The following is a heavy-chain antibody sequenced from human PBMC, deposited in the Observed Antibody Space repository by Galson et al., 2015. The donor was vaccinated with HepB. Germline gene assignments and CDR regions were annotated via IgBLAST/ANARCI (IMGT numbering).Heavy chain of an antibody. CDR1: GFTFSTYG. CDR2: TSFDGSRK. V-gene: IGHV3-30*18. D-gene: IGHD6-13*01. CDR3: AKDLAAGSSWNTRRTTPNDH. Sequence: LRLSCAASGFTFSTYGMHWVRQSPGKGLEWVAVTSFDGSRKYYTDSVKGRFTISRDNSKNTMYLQMNRLRAEDTAVYYCAKDLAAGSSWNTRRTTPNDHWGQGTLVTVSS. J-gene: IGHJ4*02.